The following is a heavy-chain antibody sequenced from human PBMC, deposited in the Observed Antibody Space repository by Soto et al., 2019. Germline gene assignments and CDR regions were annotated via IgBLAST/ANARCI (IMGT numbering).Heavy chain of an antibody. J-gene: IGHJ5*02. Sequence: GGSLRLSCAASGFTFSSYSMNWVRQALGKGLEWVSYISGGSSTIYYADSVKGRFSISRDNAKNSVYLQMNSLRAEDTAVYYCARTGREGLRGIFFDPWGQGTLVTVSS. CDR1: GFTFSSYS. V-gene: IGHV3-48*01. D-gene: IGHD5-12*01. CDR2: ISGGSSTI. CDR3: ARTGREGLRGIFFDP.